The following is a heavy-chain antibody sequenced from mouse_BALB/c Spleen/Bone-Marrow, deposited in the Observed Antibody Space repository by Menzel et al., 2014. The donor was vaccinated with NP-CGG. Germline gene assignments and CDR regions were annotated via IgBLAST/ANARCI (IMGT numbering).Heavy chain of an antibody. CDR2: INPSSGYT. Sequence: VQLQQSAAELVRPGASVKMSCKASGYTFTTYTMHWVKQRPGQGLEWIGYINPSSGYTEYNQNFKDKTTLTANKSSSTAYMQLSSLTSEDSAVYYCARNGHSYGYYFDHWGQGTTLTVSS. D-gene: IGHD1-2*01. J-gene: IGHJ2*01. CDR3: ARNGHSYGYYFDH. CDR1: GYTFTTYT. V-gene: IGHV1-4*02.